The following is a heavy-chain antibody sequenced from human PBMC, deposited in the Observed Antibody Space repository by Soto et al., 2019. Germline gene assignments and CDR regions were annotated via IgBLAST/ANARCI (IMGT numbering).Heavy chain of an antibody. J-gene: IGHJ5*01. Sequence: PSETLSLTCTVSGGSISSGGYYWSWIRQHPGKGLEWIGYIYYSGSTYYNPSLKSRVTISVDTSKNQFSLKLSSVTAADTAVYYCARGIDFPYNWFDSWGQGTLVTSPQ. CDR1: GGSISSGGYY. V-gene: IGHV4-31*03. CDR2: IYYSGST. D-gene: IGHD3-3*01. CDR3: ARGIDFPYNWFDS.